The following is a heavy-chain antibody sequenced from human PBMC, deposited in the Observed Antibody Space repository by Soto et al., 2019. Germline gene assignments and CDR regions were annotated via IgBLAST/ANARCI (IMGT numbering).Heavy chain of an antibody. Sequence: ASVKVSCKASGYTFTCYAINWVRQATGQGLEWMGWMNPNSGNTGYAQKFQGRVTMTRNTSISTAYMELSSLRSEDTAVYYCARGFYGYDAFDIWGQGTMVTVSS. CDR2: MNPNSGNT. D-gene: IGHD4-17*01. CDR1: GYTFTCYA. CDR3: ARGFYGYDAFDI. V-gene: IGHV1-8*01. J-gene: IGHJ3*02.